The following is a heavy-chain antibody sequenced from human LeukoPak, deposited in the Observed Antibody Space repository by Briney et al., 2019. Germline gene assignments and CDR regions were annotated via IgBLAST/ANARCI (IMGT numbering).Heavy chain of an antibody. CDR1: GFTFSDYW. CDR3: ATYSSGSAY. J-gene: IGHJ4*02. Sequence: GGSLRLSCAASGFTFSDYWMPWVRQAPGKGLVWVSRINTDGRTMYYADSVKGRFTISRDNAKSMLYLQMNSLSPEDTAVYCCATYSSGSAYWGQGALVTVFS. CDR2: INTDGRTM. V-gene: IGHV3-74*01. D-gene: IGHD6-19*01.